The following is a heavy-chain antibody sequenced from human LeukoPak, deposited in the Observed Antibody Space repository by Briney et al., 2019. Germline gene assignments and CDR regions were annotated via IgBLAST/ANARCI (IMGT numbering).Heavy chain of an antibody. D-gene: IGHD3-10*01. J-gene: IGHJ4*02. CDR3: GRQGYTASYYYVDY. CDR2: IYTTGTT. V-gene: IGHV4-4*07. CDR1: GGSINSYN. Sequence: SETLSLTCIVSGGSINSYNWGWVRQPAGKGLEWIGRIYTTGTTNYSPSLKSRLSMSLDTSKNQFSLTLTCVTAADTAVYYCGRQGYTASYYYVDYWGPGTLVTVSS.